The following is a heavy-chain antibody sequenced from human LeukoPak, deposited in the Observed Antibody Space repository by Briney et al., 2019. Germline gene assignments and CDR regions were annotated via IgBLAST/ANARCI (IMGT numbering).Heavy chain of an antibody. D-gene: IGHD2-15*01. V-gene: IGHV3-74*01. CDR3: ARVGYCSGGSCYFPTFDY. CDR2: INSDGSST. J-gene: IGHJ4*02. CDR1: GFTFNIYW. Sequence: QPGGSLRLSCAASGFTFNIYWMHWVRQAPGKGLVWVSRINSDGSSTSYADSVKGRFTISRDNAKNTLYLQMNSLRAEDTAVYYCARVGYCSGGSCYFPTFDYWGQGTLVTVSS.